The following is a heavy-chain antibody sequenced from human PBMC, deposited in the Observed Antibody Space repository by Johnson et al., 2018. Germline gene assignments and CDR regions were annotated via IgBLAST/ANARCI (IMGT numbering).Heavy chain of an antibody. J-gene: IGHJ3*02. CDR3: ASFIIPGDAFDI. CDR2: INSDGSVT. V-gene: IGHV3-74*02. CDR1: GFTFRIYW. D-gene: IGHD3-10*01. Sequence: VQLVESGGGFVQRGGSLRLSCAASGFTFRIYWMHWVRHAPGKGPVWVSRINSDGSVTNYADSVKARFTISRDNAKNTLYLQMNSLRVEDTAVYYCASFIIPGDAFDIWGQGTMVTVSS.